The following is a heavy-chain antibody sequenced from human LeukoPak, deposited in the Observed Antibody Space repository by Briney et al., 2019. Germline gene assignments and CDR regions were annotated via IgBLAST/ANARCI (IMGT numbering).Heavy chain of an antibody. J-gene: IGHJ3*01. Sequence: PSETLSLTCAVYGGSFSGYYWSWIRQPPGKGLEWIGEINHSGSTNYNPSLKSRVTISVDTSKNQFSLKLSSVTAADTAVYHCAREYNHSWGQGTMVTVSS. CDR2: INHSGST. CDR3: AREYNHS. V-gene: IGHV4-34*01. D-gene: IGHD1-1*01. CDR1: GGSFSGYY.